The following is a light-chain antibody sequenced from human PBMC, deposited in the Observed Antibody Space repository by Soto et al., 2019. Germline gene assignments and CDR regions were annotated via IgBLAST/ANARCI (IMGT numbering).Light chain of an antibody. V-gene: IGKV3-20*01. CDR3: QQYGSAPWT. J-gene: IGKJ1*01. CDR2: GAS. CDR1: QSVSSSY. Sequence: DIVLTQSPGTLSLSPGERATLSCRASQSVSSSYLAWYQQKPGQAPRLLIYGASSRAPGIPDRFSGRGSETDFTLIISSLEPEDFAVYYCQQYGSAPWTFGQGTKVEIK.